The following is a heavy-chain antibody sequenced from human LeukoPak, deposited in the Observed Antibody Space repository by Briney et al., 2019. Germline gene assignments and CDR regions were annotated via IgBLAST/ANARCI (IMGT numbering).Heavy chain of an antibody. CDR1: GFTFSNAW. CDR3: TTEGTVVYSYYYYGMDV. J-gene: IGHJ6*02. D-gene: IGHD4-23*01. CDR2: IKSKTDGGTT. Sequence: GGSLRLSCAASGFTFSNAWMSWVRQAPGKGLEWVGRIKSKTDGGTTDYAAPVKGRFTISRDDSKNTLYLQMNSLKTEDTAVYYCTTEGTVVYSYYYYGMDVWGQGTTVTVSS. V-gene: IGHV3-15*01.